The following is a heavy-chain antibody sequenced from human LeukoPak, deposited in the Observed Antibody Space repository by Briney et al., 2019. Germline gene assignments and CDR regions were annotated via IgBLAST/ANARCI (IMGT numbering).Heavy chain of an antibody. J-gene: IGHJ4*02. CDR3: AKDGLGCSGGSCYSDY. V-gene: IGHV3-48*01. D-gene: IGHD2-15*01. Sequence: GGSLGLSCAASGFTFSSYSMNWVRQAPGKGLEWVSYISSSSSTIYYADSVKGRFTISRDNSKNTLYLQINSLRAEDTAVYYCAKDGLGCSGGSCYSDYWGQGTLVTVSS. CDR1: GFTFSSYS. CDR2: ISSSSSTI.